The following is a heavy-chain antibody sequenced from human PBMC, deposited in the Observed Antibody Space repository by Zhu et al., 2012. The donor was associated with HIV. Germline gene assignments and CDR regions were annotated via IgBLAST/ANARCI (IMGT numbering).Heavy chain of an antibody. Sequence: QVQLQQWGAGLLKPSETLSLTCAVYGGSFSGYYWSWIRQPPGKGLEWIGEINHSGSTNYNPSLKSRLTISVDTSKNQFSPKLSSVTAADTAVYYCARVLLWFGESSETGHYFDYWGQGTLVTVSS. J-gene: IGHJ4*02. CDR1: GGSFSGYY. D-gene: IGHD3-10*01. CDR2: INHSGST. CDR3: ARVLLWFGESSETGHYFDY. V-gene: IGHV4-34*01.